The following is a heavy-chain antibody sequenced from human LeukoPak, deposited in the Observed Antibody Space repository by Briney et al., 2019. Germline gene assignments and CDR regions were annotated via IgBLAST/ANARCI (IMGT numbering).Heavy chain of an antibody. D-gene: IGHD4-17*01. Sequence: NPSETLSLTCTVPGGSISSYYWSWIRQPPAKGLEWIGYIYYSGSTNYNPSLKSRVTISVDPSKNQFSLKLSSVTAADTAVYYCARALNDYGDYLDYWGQGTLVTVSS. J-gene: IGHJ4*02. CDR3: ARALNDYGDYLDY. CDR1: GGSISSYY. CDR2: IYYSGST. V-gene: IGHV4-59*01.